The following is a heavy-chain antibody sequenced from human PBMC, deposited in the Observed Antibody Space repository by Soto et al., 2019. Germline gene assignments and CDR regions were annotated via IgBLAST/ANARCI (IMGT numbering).Heavy chain of an antibody. D-gene: IGHD5-18*01. CDR2: IFSNDEK. J-gene: IGHJ4*02. V-gene: IGHV2-26*01. CDR1: GFSLSNARMG. CDR3: ARIRRGYSYGDEFDY. Sequence: QVTLKESGPVLVKPTETLTLTCTVSGFSLSNARMGVSWIRQPPGKALEWLAHIFSNDEKSYSTSLKSRLTISKDTSKSQVVLTMTNMDPVDTATYYFARIRRGYSYGDEFDYWGQGTLVTVSS.